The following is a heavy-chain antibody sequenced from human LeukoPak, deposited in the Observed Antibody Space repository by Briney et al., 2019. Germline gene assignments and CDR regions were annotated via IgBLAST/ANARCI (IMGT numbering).Heavy chain of an antibody. CDR2: IYYSGST. V-gene: IGHV4-59*11. D-gene: IGHD3-22*01. CDR1: GGSISSHY. CDR3: ARRYYYDSSGYLDAFDI. Sequence: SETLSLTCTVSGGSISSHYWSWIRQPPGKGLEWIGYIYYSGSTNYTPSLKSRVTISVDTSKNQFSLKLSSVTAADTAVYYCARRYYYDSSGYLDAFDIWGQGTMVTVSS. J-gene: IGHJ3*02.